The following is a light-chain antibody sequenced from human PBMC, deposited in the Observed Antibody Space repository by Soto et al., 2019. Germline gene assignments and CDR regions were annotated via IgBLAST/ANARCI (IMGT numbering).Light chain of an antibody. J-gene: IGLJ1*01. CDR1: SSDVGDYDY. V-gene: IGLV2-8*01. Sequence: QSVLTQPPSASGSPGQSVTICCTGTSSDVGDYDYVSWYQQHPGKAPKLMIYEVTIRPSGVSDRFSGSKSGNTASLTVSGLQAEDEADYYCSSYTGGNPSYVFGTGTKGTVL. CDR3: SSYTGGNPSYV. CDR2: EVT.